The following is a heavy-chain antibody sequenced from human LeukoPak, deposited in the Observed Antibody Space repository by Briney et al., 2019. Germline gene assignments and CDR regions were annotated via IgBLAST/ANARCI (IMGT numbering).Heavy chain of an antibody. Sequence: GASVKVSXKASGYTFTSYGISWVRQAPGQGLEWMGWISAYNGNTNYAQKLQGRVTMTTDTSTSTAYMELRSLRSDDTAVYYCARVPIWSGYPFYYYYYYMDVWGKGTTVTVSS. D-gene: IGHD3-3*01. CDR1: GYTFTSYG. V-gene: IGHV1-18*01. CDR3: ARVPIWSGYPFYYYYYYMDV. CDR2: ISAYNGNT. J-gene: IGHJ6*03.